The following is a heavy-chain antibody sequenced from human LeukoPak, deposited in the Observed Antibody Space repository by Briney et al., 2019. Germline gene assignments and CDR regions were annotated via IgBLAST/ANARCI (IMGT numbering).Heavy chain of an antibody. CDR3: ASRYCSGGSCRGDAFDI. CDR1: GFTFSDHY. Sequence: PGGSLRLSCAASGFTFSDHYMDWVRQAPGKGLEWVGRTRNKANSYTTEYAASVKGRFTISRDDSKNSLYLQMNSLKTEDTAVYYCASRYCSGGSCRGDAFDIWGQGTMVTVSS. J-gene: IGHJ3*02. D-gene: IGHD2-15*01. V-gene: IGHV3-72*01. CDR2: TRNKANSYTT.